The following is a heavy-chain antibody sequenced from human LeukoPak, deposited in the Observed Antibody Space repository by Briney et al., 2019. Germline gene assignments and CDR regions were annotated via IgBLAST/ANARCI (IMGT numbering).Heavy chain of an antibody. Sequence: GGSLRLSCAASGFTFSSYWMSWVRQAPGKGLEWVANIKQDGSEKYCVDSVKGRFTISRDNAKNSLYLQMNSLRAEDTAVYYCARDGTRIAVARCDAFDIWGQGTMVTVSS. J-gene: IGHJ3*02. V-gene: IGHV3-7*01. CDR1: GFTFSSYW. CDR3: ARDGTRIAVARCDAFDI. D-gene: IGHD6-19*01. CDR2: IKQDGSEK.